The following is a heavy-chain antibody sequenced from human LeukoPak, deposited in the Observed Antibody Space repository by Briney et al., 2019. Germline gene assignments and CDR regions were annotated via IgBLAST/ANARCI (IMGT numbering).Heavy chain of an antibody. Sequence: SETLSLTCTVSGGSVSSGSYYWSWIRQPPGKGLEWIGYIYYSGSTNYNPSLKSRVTISVDTSKNQFSLKLSSVTAADTAVYYCATALRVAGTTKYVDCWGQGTLVTVSS. D-gene: IGHD6-19*01. CDR1: GGSVSSGSYY. J-gene: IGHJ4*02. CDR2: IYYSGST. V-gene: IGHV4-61*01. CDR3: ATALRVAGTTKYVDC.